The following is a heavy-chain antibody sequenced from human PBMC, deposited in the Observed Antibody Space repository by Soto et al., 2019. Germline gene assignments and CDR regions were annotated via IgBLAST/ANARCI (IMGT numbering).Heavy chain of an antibody. CDR1: GFTFSSYG. CDR2: ISYDGSNK. J-gene: IGHJ4*02. D-gene: IGHD3-22*01. Sequence: QVQLVESGGGVVQPGRSLRLSCAASGFTFSSYGMHWVRQAPGKGLEWVAVISYDGSNKYYADSVKGRFTISRDNSKNTLYLQMNSLRAEDRAVYYCAKDQGSGYYYEVDYWGQGTLVTVSS. CDR3: AKDQGSGYYYEVDY. V-gene: IGHV3-30*18.